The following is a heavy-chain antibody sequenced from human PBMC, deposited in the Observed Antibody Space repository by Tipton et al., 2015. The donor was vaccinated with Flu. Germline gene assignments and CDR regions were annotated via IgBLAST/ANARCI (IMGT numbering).Heavy chain of an antibody. V-gene: IGHV3-7*01. CDR3: ARDCSGGTCFPHDACDI. D-gene: IGHD2-15*01. CDR1: GFTFSTYF. J-gene: IGHJ3*02. Sequence: SLRLSCAASGFTFSTYFMSWVRQAPGKGLEWVATIQQGGSAKYYMDSVRGRFTISRDNSKNTLFLQMNGLRAEDTAVYYCARDCSGGTCFPHDACDIWGQGTLVTVSS. CDR2: IQQGGSAK.